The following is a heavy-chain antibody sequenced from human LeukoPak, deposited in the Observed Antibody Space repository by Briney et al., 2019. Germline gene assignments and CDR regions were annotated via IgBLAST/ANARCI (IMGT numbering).Heavy chain of an antibody. Sequence: PGGSLRHSRAASGFTFSSYAMSWVRQAPGKGLEWVSAISGSGGSTYYADSVKGRFTISRDNSKNTLYLQMNSLRAEDTAVYYCAKDGGYYDSSGDYYYYYGMDVWGQGTRVTVSS. CDR1: GFTFSSYA. J-gene: IGHJ6*02. CDR3: AKDGGYYDSSGDYYYYYGMDV. CDR2: ISGSGGST. D-gene: IGHD3-22*01. V-gene: IGHV3-23*01.